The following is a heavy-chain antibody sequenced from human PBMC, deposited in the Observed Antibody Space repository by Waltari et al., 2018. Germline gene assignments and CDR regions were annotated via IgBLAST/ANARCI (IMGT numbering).Heavy chain of an antibody. V-gene: IGHV1-24*01. D-gene: IGHD5-12*01. CDR2: FDPEDGET. J-gene: IGHJ2*01. CDR3: ATLYSGYDTTATDWYFDL. Sequence: QVQLVQSGAEVKKPGASVKVSCKVSGYTLTALSMHWVRQAPGKGLEWMGGFDPEDGETIYAQKFQGRVTMTEDTSTDTAYMELSSLRSEDTAVYYCATLYSGYDTTATDWYFDLWGRGTLVTVSS. CDR1: GYTLTALS.